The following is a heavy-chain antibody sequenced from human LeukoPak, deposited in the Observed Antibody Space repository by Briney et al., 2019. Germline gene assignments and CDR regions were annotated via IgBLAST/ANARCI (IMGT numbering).Heavy chain of an antibody. Sequence: PSETLSLTCAVYGESFSGYYWSWIRQPPGKGLEWTGEINHSGSTNYNPSLKSRVTISVDTSKNQFSLKLSSVTAADTAVYYCARVFVLLWFGDTKGYYFDYWGQGTLVTVSS. V-gene: IGHV4-34*01. CDR3: ARVFVLLWFGDTKGYYFDY. CDR2: INHSGST. D-gene: IGHD3-10*01. CDR1: GESFSGYY. J-gene: IGHJ4*02.